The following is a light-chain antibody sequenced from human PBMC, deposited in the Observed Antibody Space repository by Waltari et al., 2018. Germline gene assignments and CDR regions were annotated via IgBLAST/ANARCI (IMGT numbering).Light chain of an antibody. J-gene: IGLJ2*01. CDR2: QET. CDR1: ALPKQY. V-gene: IGLV3-25*03. Sequence: YELTQSPSISVSPGQTARITCSGDALPKQYSYWYQQRPGQAPSLVIYQETERPSGIPERFSGSSSGTTVTLTISDVQAEDEGDYYCHSADFSGNFRVFGGGTRLTV. CDR3: HSADFSGNFRV.